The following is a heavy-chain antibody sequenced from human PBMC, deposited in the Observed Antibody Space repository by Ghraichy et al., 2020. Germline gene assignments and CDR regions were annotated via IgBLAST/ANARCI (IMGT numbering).Heavy chain of an antibody. V-gene: IGHV3-33*01. J-gene: IGHJ4*02. Sequence: GGSLRLSCAASGFIFSSYGMHWVRQAPGKGLEWVAVIWFDGSNQEYADSVKGRFTISRDKSKKTVYLQMNSLRAEDTAVYYCARCSGGYNSELVGWGQGTLVTVSS. CDR3: ARCSGGYNSELVG. CDR2: IWFDGSNQ. CDR1: GFIFSSYG. D-gene: IGHD5-24*01.